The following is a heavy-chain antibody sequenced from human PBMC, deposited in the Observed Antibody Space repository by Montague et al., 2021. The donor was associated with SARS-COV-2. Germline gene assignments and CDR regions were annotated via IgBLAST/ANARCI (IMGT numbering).Heavy chain of an antibody. CDR3: VRADRRDPDTPHLYYYKGMDL. V-gene: IGHV4-34*01. Sequence: SETLSLTCAVYGGSFSGYYWSWIRQPPGKGLEWIGETNHSGSTNYNPSLKSRVTISVDTSKNQVSLNLRSVTAADTAVYFCVRADRRDPDTPHLYYYKGMDLWGQGTTVTVSS. D-gene: IGHD2-15*01. J-gene: IGHJ6*02. CDR2: TNHSGST. CDR1: GGSFSGYY.